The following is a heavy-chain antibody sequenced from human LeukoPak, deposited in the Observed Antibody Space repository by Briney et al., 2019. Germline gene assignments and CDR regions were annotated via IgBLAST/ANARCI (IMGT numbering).Heavy chain of an antibody. CDR3: TRDRGAYNLYDY. V-gene: IGHV3-49*03. J-gene: IGHJ4*02. Sequence: GGSLRLSCTASGFTFGDYAMSWIRQAPGKGLEWVGFIRSKAYGETADYAASVKGRFTISRDDSKAIAYLQMNSLKTEDTAVYHRTRDRGAYNLYDYWGQGTLVTVSS. CDR2: IRSKAYGETA. CDR1: GFTFGDYA. D-gene: IGHD1-1*01.